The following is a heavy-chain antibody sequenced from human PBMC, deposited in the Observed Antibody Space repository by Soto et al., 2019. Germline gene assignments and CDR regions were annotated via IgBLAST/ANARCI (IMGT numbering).Heavy chain of an antibody. CDR2: IIPIFGTA. CDR3: ARSRDGYNYARHY. Sequence: QVQLVQSGAEVKKPGSSVKVSCKASGGTFSSYAISWVRQAPGQGLEWMGGIIPIFGTANYAQKFQGRVTITGEKSTSTAYMELSRLRSEDTAVYYCARSRDGYNYARHYWGQGTLVTVSS. D-gene: IGHD5-12*01. J-gene: IGHJ4*02. CDR1: GGTFSSYA. V-gene: IGHV1-69*06.